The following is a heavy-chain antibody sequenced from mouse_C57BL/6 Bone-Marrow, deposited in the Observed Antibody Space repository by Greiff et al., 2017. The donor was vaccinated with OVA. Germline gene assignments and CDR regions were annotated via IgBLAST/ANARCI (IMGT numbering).Heavy chain of an antibody. V-gene: IGHV7-1*01. Sequence: EVKLMESGGGLVQSGRSLRLSCATSGFTFSDFYMEWVRQAPGKGLEWIAASRNKANDYTTEYSASVKGRIIVSRDTSQSILYLQMHALRAEDTAIYYCARDDGSTGGYFDFWGTGTTVTVSA. J-gene: IGHJ1*03. CDR3: ARDDGSTGGYFDF. CDR2: SRNKANDYTT. D-gene: IGHD1-1*01. CDR1: GFTFSDFY.